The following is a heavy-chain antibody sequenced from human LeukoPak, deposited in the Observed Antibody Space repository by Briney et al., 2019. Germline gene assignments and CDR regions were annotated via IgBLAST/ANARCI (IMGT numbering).Heavy chain of an antibody. CDR2: IYYSGST. D-gene: IGHD6-19*01. Sequence: SETLSLTCTVSGGSISSSSYYWGWIRQPPGKGLEWIGSIYYSGSTYYNPSLKSRVTISVATSKNQFSLKLSSVTAADTAVYCCASGIAVAGLPNWFDPWGQGTLVTVSS. CDR1: GGSISSSSYY. J-gene: IGHJ5*02. CDR3: ASGIAVAGLPNWFDP. V-gene: IGHV4-39*01.